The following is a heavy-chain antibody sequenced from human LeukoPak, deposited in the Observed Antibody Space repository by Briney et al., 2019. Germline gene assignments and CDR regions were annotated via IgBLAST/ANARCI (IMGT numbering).Heavy chain of an antibody. CDR1: GGTFSSYA. Sequence: ASVKVSCKASGGTFSSYAISWVRQAPGQGLEWMGGIIPIFGTANYAQKFQGRVTITADESTSTAYMELSSLRSEDTAVYYCARSHGGYGPNFDYWGQGTLVTVSS. J-gene: IGHJ4*02. D-gene: IGHD5-18*01. CDR3: ARSHGGYGPNFDY. CDR2: IIPIFGTA. V-gene: IGHV1-69*13.